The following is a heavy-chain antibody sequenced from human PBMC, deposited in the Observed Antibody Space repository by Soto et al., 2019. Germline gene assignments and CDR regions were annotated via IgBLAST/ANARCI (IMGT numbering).Heavy chain of an antibody. D-gene: IGHD3-10*01. CDR2: ISAYNGNT. CDR1: GFTFSSYA. Sequence: VQLLESGGGLVQPGGSLRLSCAASGFTFSSYAMSWVRQAPGQGLEWMGWISAYNGNTNYAQKLQGRVTMTTDTSTSTAYMELRSLRSDDTAVYYCARGLSDLWFGELDDYWGQGTLVTVSS. V-gene: IGHV1-18*01. CDR3: ARGLSDLWFGELDDY. J-gene: IGHJ4*02.